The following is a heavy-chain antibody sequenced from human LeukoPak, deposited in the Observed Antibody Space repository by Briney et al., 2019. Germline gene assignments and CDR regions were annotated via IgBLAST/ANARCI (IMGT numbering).Heavy chain of an antibody. CDR1: GGSFSGYY. CDR2: INHYGST. CDR3: ARAYRAHQTFHSYHFFDF. Sequence: SETLSLTRAVYGGSFSGYYWNWIRQPPGKGLEWIGEINHYGSTKYSPSLKSRVTISGDTSKNQFSLRLISVTAADTAIYYCARAYRAHQTFHSYHFFDFWGRGTLVTVSS. V-gene: IGHV4-34*01. D-gene: IGHD5-18*01. J-gene: IGHJ4*02.